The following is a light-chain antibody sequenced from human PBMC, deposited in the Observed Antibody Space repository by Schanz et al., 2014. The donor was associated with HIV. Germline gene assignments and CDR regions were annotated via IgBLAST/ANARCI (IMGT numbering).Light chain of an antibody. J-gene: IGKJ4*01. CDR2: GAS. CDR1: QSVSSN. V-gene: IGKV3D-15*01. CDR3: QQYNSNSGT. Sequence: EIVMTKSPATLSVSPGERATLSCRASQSVSSNLAWYQQKPGQAPRLLIYGASSRATGIPDRFSGSGSGTEFTLTISSLQPDDFASYYCQQYNSNSGTFGGGTKVEIK.